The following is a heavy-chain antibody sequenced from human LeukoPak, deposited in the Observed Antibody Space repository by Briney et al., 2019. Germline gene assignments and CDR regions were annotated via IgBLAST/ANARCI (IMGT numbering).Heavy chain of an antibody. V-gene: IGHV3-23*01. Sequence: GGSLRLSCAASGFTFSSYAMSWVREAPGKGLEWVSAISGSGGSTYYADSVKGRFTISRDNSKNTLYLQMNSLRAEDTAVYYCAKAATHSSGWYGEDYWGQGTLVTVSS. CDR1: GFTFSSYA. J-gene: IGHJ4*02. CDR3: AKAATHSSGWYGEDY. D-gene: IGHD6-19*01. CDR2: ISGSGGST.